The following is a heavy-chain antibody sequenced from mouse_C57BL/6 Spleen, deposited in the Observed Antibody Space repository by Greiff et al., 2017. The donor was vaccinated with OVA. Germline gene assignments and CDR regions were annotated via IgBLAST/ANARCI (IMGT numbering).Heavy chain of an antibody. J-gene: IGHJ2*01. V-gene: IGHV1-54*01. D-gene: IGHD2-3*01. CDR1: GYAFTNYL. CDR2: INPGSGGT. Sequence: LVESGAELVRPGTSVKVSCKASGYAFTNYLIEWVKQRPGQGLEWIGVINPGSGGTNYNEKFKGKATLTADKSSSTAYMQLSSLTSEDSAVYFCASLDGYYVDYWGQGTTLTVSS. CDR3: ASLDGYYVDY.